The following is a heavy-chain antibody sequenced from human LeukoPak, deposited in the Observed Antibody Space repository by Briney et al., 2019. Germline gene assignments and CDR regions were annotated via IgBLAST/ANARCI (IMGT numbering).Heavy chain of an antibody. J-gene: IGHJ5*02. CDR3: ARDLTIFGVVTNWFDP. CDR1: GGTFSSYA. D-gene: IGHD3-3*01. V-gene: IGHV1-69*13. CDR2: IIPIFGTA. Sequence: ASVTVSCTASGGTFSSYAISWVRQAPGQGLEWMGGIIPIFGTANYAQKFQGRVTITADESTSTAYMELSSLRSEDTAVYYCARDLTIFGVVTNWFDPWGQGTLVTVSS.